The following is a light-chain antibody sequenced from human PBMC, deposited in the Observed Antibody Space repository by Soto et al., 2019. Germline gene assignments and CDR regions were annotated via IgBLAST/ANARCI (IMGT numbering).Light chain of an antibody. Sequence: EIVMTQSPATLSVSPGERATLSCRVSQSVSSNLAWYQQKPGQAPRLLIYGASTRATGIPARFSGSGSGTEFTLTISSLQSEDFAVFYCHQYNDWPPAFGQGTKVDI. CDR1: QSVSSN. CDR3: HQYNDWPPA. V-gene: IGKV3-15*01. CDR2: GAS. J-gene: IGKJ1*01.